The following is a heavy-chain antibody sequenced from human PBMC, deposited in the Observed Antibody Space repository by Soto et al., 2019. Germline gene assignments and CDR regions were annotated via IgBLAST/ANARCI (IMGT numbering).Heavy chain of an antibody. CDR3: AKDYAGSVRGYFDY. J-gene: IGHJ4*02. CDR2: ISYDARSK. V-gene: IGHV3-30*18. Sequence: HVQLVESGGGVVQPGRSLRLSCVASGFTFSTNGMHWVRQTPGKGLEWVTFISYDARSKYYVDSVKGRFAISRDNSKNTIYLQMNSLRAEVTAVYYCAKDYAGSVRGYFDYWGQGTLVTVSS. D-gene: IGHD1-26*01. CDR1: GFTFSTNG.